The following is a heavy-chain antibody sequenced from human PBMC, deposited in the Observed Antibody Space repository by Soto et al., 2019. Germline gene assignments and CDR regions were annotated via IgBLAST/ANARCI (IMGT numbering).Heavy chain of an antibody. V-gene: IGHV4-4*07. CDR2: IYSSGSA. J-gene: IGHJ4*02. CDR3: ATIVGANDY. CDR1: GGSMYTYS. D-gene: IGHD1-26*01. Sequence: QVHLQESGPTLLKSSETLSLTCTVSGGSMYTYSRTWIRQPAGKGLEWVGHIYSSGSANYNPSLKSRVSMSVDSSKNQFSLKLNSVTAADTAVYYCATIVGANDYWGRGTLVTVSS.